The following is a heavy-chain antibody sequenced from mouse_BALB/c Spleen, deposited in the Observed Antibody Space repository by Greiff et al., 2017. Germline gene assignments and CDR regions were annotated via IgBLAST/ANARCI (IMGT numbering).Heavy chain of an antibody. J-gene: IGHJ2*01. D-gene: IGHD1-1*01. Sequence: VHVKQSGPELVKPGASVKMSCKASGYTFTSYVMHWVKQKPGQGLEWIGYINPYNDGTKYNEKFKGKATLTSDKSSSTAYMELSSLTSEDSAVYYCARCYYGSSLYYFDYWGQGTTLTVSS. V-gene: IGHV1-14*01. CDR2: INPYNDGT. CDR1: GYTFTSYV. CDR3: ARCYYGSSLYYFDY.